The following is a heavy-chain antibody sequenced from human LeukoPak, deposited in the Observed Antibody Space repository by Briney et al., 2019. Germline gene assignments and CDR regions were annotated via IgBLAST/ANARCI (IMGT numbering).Heavy chain of an antibody. CDR2: ISGAGTPT. J-gene: IGHJ1*01. V-gene: IGHV3-23*01. CDR3: AMDLDDYNGLPPFFQH. CDR1: GFTFSHFA. Sequence: GVSLRLSCTPSGFTFSHFAMSWLPQAPGKGLEWVSTISGAGTPTYSADSVKALFTIPRDNSKYTLYLNINSLRLKDTAVFHCAMDLDDYNGLPPFFQHWGQGTLVTVSS. D-gene: IGHD5-24*01.